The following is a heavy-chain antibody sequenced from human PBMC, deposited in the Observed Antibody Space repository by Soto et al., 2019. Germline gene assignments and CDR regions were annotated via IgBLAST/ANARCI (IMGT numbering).Heavy chain of an antibody. D-gene: IGHD3-10*01. V-gene: IGHV1-8*01. CDR1: GYTFTSYD. Sequence: ASVKVSCKASGYTFTSYDINWVRQATGQGLEWMGWMNPNSGNTGYAQKFQGRVTMTRNTSISTAYMELSSLRSEDTAVYYCARAPKKGRGYYYYYMDVWGKGTTVTVSS. CDR2: MNPNSGNT. CDR3: ARAPKKGRGYYYYYMDV. J-gene: IGHJ6*03.